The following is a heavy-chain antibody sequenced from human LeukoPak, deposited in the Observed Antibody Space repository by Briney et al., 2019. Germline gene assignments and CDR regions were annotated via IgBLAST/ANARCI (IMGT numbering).Heavy chain of an antibody. CDR2: ISYDGSNK. CDR3: ARIATPRENWFDP. J-gene: IGHJ5*02. V-gene: IGHV3-30*03. D-gene: IGHD6-13*01. Sequence: GRSLRLSCAASGFTFSSYGMHWVRQAPGKGLEWVAVISYDGSNKYYADSVKGRFTISRDNSKNTLYLQMNSLRAKDTAVYYCARIATPRENWFDPWGQGTLVTVSS. CDR1: GFTFSSYG.